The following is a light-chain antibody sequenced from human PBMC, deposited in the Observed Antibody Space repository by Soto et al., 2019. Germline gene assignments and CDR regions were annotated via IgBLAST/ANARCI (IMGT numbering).Light chain of an antibody. CDR1: QSVSSN. Sequence: IVVTQSPATLSLSPGERATPCFRASQSVSSNLAWYQQKPGQAPRLLIYDASNRATGIPARFSGSGSGTDFTLTISSLEPEDFAVYSCQQRSNWWTFGQGTKVDIK. CDR2: DAS. CDR3: QQRSNWWT. V-gene: IGKV3-11*01. J-gene: IGKJ1*01.